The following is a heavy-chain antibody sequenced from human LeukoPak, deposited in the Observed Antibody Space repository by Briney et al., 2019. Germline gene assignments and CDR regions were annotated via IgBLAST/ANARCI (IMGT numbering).Heavy chain of an antibody. CDR2: INPSGGST. CDR1: GYTFTSYY. V-gene: IGHV1-46*01. D-gene: IGHD3-22*01. Sequence: ASVKVSGKASGYTFTSYYMHWVRQAPGQGLEWMGIINPSGGSTSYAQKFQGRVTMTRDTSTSTVYMELSSLRSEDTAVYYCARESYYYDSSGYYLYYYYYGMDVWGQGTTVTVSS. CDR3: ARESYYYDSSGYYLYYYYYGMDV. J-gene: IGHJ6*02.